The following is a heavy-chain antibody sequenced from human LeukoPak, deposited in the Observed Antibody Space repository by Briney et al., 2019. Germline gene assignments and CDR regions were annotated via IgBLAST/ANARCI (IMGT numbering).Heavy chain of an antibody. V-gene: IGHV4-4*07. CDR3: ARGLVVVPAATDYFDY. J-gene: IGHJ4*02. CDR2: IYTSGST. Sequence: PSETLSLTCTVSGGSISSYYWSWIRQPAGKGLEWIGRIYTSGSTNYNPSLKSRVTMSVDTSKNQFSLKLSSVTAADTAVYYCARGLVVVPAATDYFDYWGQGTLVTVSS. D-gene: IGHD2-2*01. CDR1: GGSISSYY.